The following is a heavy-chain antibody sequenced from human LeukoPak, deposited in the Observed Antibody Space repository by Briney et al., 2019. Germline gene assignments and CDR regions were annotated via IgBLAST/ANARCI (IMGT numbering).Heavy chain of an antibody. CDR3: AKDMGPADYYYYYMDV. CDR1: GFTFDDYA. J-gene: IGHJ6*03. CDR2: ISWDGGST. Sequence: GGSLRPSCAASGFTFDDYAMHWVRQAPGKGLEWVSLISWDGGSTYYADPVKGRFTISRDNSKNSLYLQMNSLRAEDTALYYCAKDMGPADYYYYYMDVWGKGTTVTVSS. D-gene: IGHD2-2*01. V-gene: IGHV3-43D*04.